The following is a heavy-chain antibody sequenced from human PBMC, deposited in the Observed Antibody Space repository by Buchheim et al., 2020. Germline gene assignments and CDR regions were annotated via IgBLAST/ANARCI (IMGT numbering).Heavy chain of an antibody. V-gene: IGHV1-46*01. J-gene: IGHJ5*02. CDR3: ARDAVDSWYDH. CDR2: INPSGGST. CDR1: GYTFTYFY. Sequence: QVQLVQSGAEVKKPGASVKVSCKASGYTFTYFYIHWVRQAPGQGLEWMGIINPSGGSTTYAQKFQGRVTMTRDTSSITVYLELSSLRSEDTATYYCARDAVDSWYDHWGQGTL.